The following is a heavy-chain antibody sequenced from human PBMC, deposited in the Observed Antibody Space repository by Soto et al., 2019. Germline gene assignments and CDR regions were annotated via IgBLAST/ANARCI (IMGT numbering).Heavy chain of an antibody. J-gene: IGHJ6*02. CDR2: ISYDGSNK. D-gene: IGHD3-3*01. CDR3: AREGYYDFWSGPYGMDV. Sequence: QVQLVESGGGVVQPGRSLRLSCAASGFTFSSYAMHWVRQAPGKGLEWVAVISYDGSNKYYADSVKGRFTISRDNSKNTLYLQMNSLTAEDTAVYYCAREGYYDFWSGPYGMDVWGQGTTVTVSS. CDR1: GFTFSSYA. V-gene: IGHV3-30-3*01.